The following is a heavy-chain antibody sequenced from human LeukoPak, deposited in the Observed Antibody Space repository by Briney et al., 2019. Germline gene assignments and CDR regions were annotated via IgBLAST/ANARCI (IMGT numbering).Heavy chain of an antibody. CDR2: INPNSGGT. CDR1: GYTFTGYY. D-gene: IGHD3-3*01. J-gene: IGHJ4*02. V-gene: IGHV1-2*02. Sequence: ASVKVSCKASGYTFTGYYMHWARQAPGQGLEWMGWINPNSGGTNYAQKFQGRVTMTRDTSISTAYMELSRLRSDDTAVYYCHQFGGVTRAFDYWGQETRVTVSS. CDR3: HQFGGVTRAFDY.